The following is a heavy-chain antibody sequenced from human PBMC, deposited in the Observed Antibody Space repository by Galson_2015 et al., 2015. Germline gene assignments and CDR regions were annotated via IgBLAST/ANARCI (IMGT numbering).Heavy chain of an antibody. CDR1: GYTFTSYA. CDR3: ARADWGSTNYYYYYGMDV. Sequence: SVKVSCKASGYTFTSYAMHWVRQAPGQRLEWMGWINAGNGNTKYSQKFQGRVTITRDTSASTAYMELSSLRSEDTAVYYCARADWGSTNYYYYYGMDVWGQGTTVTVSS. CDR2: INAGNGNT. J-gene: IGHJ6*02. V-gene: IGHV1-3*01. D-gene: IGHD1-26*01.